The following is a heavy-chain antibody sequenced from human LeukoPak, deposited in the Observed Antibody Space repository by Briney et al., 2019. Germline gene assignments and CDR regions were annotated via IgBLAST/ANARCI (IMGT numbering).Heavy chain of an antibody. CDR2: ISSNGDSA. CDR1: GSTFSTYA. V-gene: IGHV3-64*02. CDR3: ARADSGPSFPPDY. J-gene: IGHJ4*02. Sequence: PGGSLRLSCAASGSTFSTYAMHWVGQAPGKGLEYVSAISSNGDSAYYADSMKGRFTISRDNSKNTLYLQMGSLRAEDMAVYYCARADSGPSFPPDYWGQGTLVTVSS. D-gene: IGHD5-12*01.